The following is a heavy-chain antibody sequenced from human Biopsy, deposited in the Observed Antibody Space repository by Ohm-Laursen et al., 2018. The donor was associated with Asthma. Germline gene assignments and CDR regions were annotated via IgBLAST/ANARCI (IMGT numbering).Heavy chain of an antibody. J-gene: IGHJ1*01. CDR2: IKHDGTEK. CDR3: ARTFHFWSPYHAEHYQL. Sequence: SLRLSCAASGFTFRSYAMHWVRQAPGKGLEWVANIKHDGTEKNHVDSLKGRFTISRDNAKNSLYLQMNSLRAEDTAVYYCARTFHFWSPYHAEHYQLWGQGTLVTVPS. D-gene: IGHD3-3*02. V-gene: IGHV3-7*01. CDR1: GFTFRSYA.